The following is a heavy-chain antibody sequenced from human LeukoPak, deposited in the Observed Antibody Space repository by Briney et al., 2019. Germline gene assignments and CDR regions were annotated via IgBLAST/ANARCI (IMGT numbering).Heavy chain of an antibody. J-gene: IGHJ4*02. CDR1: GYTLTELS. Sequence: ASVKVSCKVSGYTLTELSMHWVRQAPGKGLEWMGGFDPEDGETIYAQKFQGRVTMTEDTSTDTAYMELSSLRSEDTAVYYCARGEGHNGDYDTYYWGQGTLVTVSS. V-gene: IGHV1-24*01. CDR2: FDPEDGET. D-gene: IGHD4-17*01. CDR3: ARGEGHNGDYDTYY.